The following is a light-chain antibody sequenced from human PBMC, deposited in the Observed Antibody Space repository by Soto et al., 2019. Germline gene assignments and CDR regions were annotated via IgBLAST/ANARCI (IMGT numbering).Light chain of an antibody. CDR2: RNN. CDR3: AAWDDSLSGDV. J-gene: IGLJ1*01. V-gene: IGLV1-47*01. CDR1: SSNIGNHY. Sequence: QSVLTQPPSASETPGQRVTISCSGSSSNIGNHYVYWYQHLPGTAPKLLIYRNNQRPSGVPDRFSGSHSGTSGSLAISGLRSEDEADYYCAAWDDSLSGDVFGTGTKLTVL.